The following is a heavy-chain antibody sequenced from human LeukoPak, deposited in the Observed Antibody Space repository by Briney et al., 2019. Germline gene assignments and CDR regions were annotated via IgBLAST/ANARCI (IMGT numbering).Heavy chain of an antibody. D-gene: IGHD5-12*01. J-gene: IGHJ3*02. Sequence: GGSLRLSCAASGFTFSSYWMSWVRQAPGKGLEWVANIKQDGSEKYYVDSVKGRFTISRDNAKNSLYLQMNSLRAEDTAVYYCTRDSGYNAFDIWGQGTMVTVSS. CDR3: TRDSGYNAFDI. V-gene: IGHV3-7*01. CDR1: GFTFSSYW. CDR2: IKQDGSEK.